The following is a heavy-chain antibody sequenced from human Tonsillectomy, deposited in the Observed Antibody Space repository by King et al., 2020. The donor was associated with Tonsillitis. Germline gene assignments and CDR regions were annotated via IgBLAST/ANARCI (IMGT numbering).Heavy chain of an antibody. D-gene: IGHD3-3*01. V-gene: IGHV3-30-3*01. J-gene: IGHJ3*02. CDR2: ISYDGSNK. CDR3: ERDRGYDFWSGYYTDAFDI. Sequence: VQLVESGGGVVQPGRSLRLSCAASGFTFSSYAMHWVRQAPGKGLEWVAVISYDGSNKYYADSVKGRFTISRDNSKNTLYLQMNSLRAEDTAVYYCERDRGYDFWSGYYTDAFDIWGQGTMVTVSS. CDR1: GFTFSSYA.